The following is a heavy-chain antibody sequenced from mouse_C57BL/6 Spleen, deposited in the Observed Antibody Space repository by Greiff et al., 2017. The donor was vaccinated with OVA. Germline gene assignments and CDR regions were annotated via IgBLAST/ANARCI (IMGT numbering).Heavy chain of an antibody. Sequence: QVQLQQPGAELVKPGASVKLSCKASGYTFTSYWMHWVKQRPGPGLEWIGMIHPNSGSTNYNEKFKSKATLTVDKSSSTAYMQLSSLTSEDSAVYYCAMLYDGYYRDYWGKGTTLTVSS. D-gene: IGHD2-3*01. CDR3: AMLYDGYYRDY. V-gene: IGHV1-64*01. CDR1: GYTFTSYW. J-gene: IGHJ2*01. CDR2: IHPNSGST.